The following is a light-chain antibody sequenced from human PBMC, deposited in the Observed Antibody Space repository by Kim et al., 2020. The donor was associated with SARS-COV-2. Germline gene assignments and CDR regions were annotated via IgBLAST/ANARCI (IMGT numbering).Light chain of an antibody. Sequence: PGKTARITCGGNNIGSKSVHWYQQKPGQAPALVIFYDSDRPSGIPERFSGSNSGNTATLTISRVEAGDEADYYCQVWDSSSDHPGVFGGGTQLTVL. V-gene: IGLV3-21*04. J-gene: IGLJ3*02. CDR2: YDS. CDR1: NIGSKS. CDR3: QVWDSSSDHPGV.